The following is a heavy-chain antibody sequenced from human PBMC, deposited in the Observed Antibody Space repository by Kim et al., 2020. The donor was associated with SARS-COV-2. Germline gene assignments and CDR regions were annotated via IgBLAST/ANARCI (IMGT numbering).Heavy chain of an antibody. V-gene: IGHV3-74*01. D-gene: IGHD2-15*01. J-gene: IGHJ6*02. CDR2: ISSDGRST. CDR3: ARVSSYSMDV. CDR1: GFTFRGYW. Sequence: GGSLRLSCAVSGFTFRGYWMHWVRQAPGEGLVWVSVISSDGRSTNNADSVKGRFTISRDNAINTLYLQMNSLRAEDTAVYYCARVSSYSMDVWGQGTTVT.